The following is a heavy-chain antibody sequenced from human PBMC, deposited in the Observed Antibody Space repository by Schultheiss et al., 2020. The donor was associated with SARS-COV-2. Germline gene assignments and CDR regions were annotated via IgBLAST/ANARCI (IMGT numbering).Heavy chain of an antibody. CDR2: IWYDGSHK. D-gene: IGHD3-10*01. J-gene: IGHJ4*02. CDR1: GFTFSSFG. Sequence: GGSLRLSCAASGFTFSSFGMHWVRQAPGKGLEWVAVIWYDGSHKYYADSVNGRFTISRDNSKNTLYLQMDSLRAEDTALYYCARAARVEQLFSVRGGHLDYWGRGTQVTVSS. V-gene: IGHV3-33*01. CDR3: ARAARVEQLFSVRGGHLDY.